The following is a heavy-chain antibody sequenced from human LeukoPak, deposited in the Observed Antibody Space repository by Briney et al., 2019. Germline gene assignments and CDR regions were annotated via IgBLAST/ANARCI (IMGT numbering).Heavy chain of an antibody. D-gene: IGHD2-8*01. J-gene: IGHJ4*02. CDR2: IKYDGSAK. Sequence: GGSLRLSCAASGISFSGNWMGWVRQAPGEGLEWVASIKYDGSAKYNADSVKGRFTISRDNAKNSLYLEMNSLTAEDTAVYYCAFSNAFKVWGQGTLVTVPS. CDR3: AFSNAFKV. V-gene: IGHV3-7*01. CDR1: GISFSGNW.